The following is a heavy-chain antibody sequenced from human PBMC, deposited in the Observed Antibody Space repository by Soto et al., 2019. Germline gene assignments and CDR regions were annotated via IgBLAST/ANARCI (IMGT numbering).Heavy chain of an antibody. CDR2: IYPGDSDT. CDR3: ARHSGSSHLYYFVY. D-gene: IGHD6-13*01. V-gene: IGHV5-51*01. J-gene: IGHJ4*02. CDR1: GYSFTSYW. Sequence: PGESLKSSCNGSGYSFTSYWIGWVRQMPGKGLEWMGIIYPGDSDTRYSPSFQGQVTISADKSISTAYLQWSSLKASDTAMHYCARHSGSSHLYYFVYWGQGTLVTVSS.